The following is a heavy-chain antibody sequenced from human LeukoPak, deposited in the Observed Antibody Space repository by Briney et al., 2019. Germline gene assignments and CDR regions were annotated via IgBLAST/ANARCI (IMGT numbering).Heavy chain of an antibody. CDR3: TRPELGTGDY. J-gene: IGHJ4*02. CDR1: GFTFSSYG. Sequence: TGRSLRLSCAASGFTFSSYGMHWVRQAPGKGLLWVAGIWFDARDQYYADSVKGRFTISRDNSKNTLYLQMNSLKTEDTAVYYCTRPELGTGDYWGQGTLVTVSS. D-gene: IGHD1-26*01. V-gene: IGHV3-33*01. CDR2: IWFDARDQ.